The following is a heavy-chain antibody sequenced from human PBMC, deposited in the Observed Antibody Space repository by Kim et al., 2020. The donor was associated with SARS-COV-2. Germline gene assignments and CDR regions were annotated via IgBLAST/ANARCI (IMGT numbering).Heavy chain of an antibody. CDR1: GFTFSSYA. CDR3: ARPSITMVRGVVSGMDV. V-gene: IGHV3-30*04. CDR2: ISYDGSNK. Sequence: GGSLRLSCAASGFTFSSYAMHWVRQAPGKGLEWVAVISYDGSNKYYADSVKGRFTISRDNSKNTLYLQMNSLRAEDTAVYYCARPSITMVRGVVSGMDVWGQGTTVTVSS. J-gene: IGHJ6*02. D-gene: IGHD3-10*01.